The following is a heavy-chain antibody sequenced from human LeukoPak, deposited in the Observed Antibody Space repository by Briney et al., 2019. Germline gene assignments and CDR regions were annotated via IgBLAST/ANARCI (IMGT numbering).Heavy chain of an antibody. CDR3: ARLMVRGIFYYFDY. Sequence: GGSLRLSCAASGFTFSSYGMHWVRQAPGKGLEWVAFIRYDGSNKYYADSVKGRFTISRDNSKNTLYLQMNSLRAEDTAVYYCARLMVRGIFYYFDYWGQGTLVTVSS. J-gene: IGHJ4*02. V-gene: IGHV3-30*02. CDR2: IRYDGSNK. CDR1: GFTFSSYG. D-gene: IGHD3-10*01.